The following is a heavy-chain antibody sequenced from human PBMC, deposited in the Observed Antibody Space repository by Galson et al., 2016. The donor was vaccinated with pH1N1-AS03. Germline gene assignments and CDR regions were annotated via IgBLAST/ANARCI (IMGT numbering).Heavy chain of an antibody. V-gene: IGHV3-23*01. CDR1: GFTFSIYA. J-gene: IGHJ4*02. D-gene: IGHD4-23*01. Sequence: LRLSCAASGFTFSIYAMSWVRQAQGMGLEWVSSISASGGDTYYADSVKGRFTISRDNSRNTVALQMNSLRDDDTAVYYCVRRSPWATVGTYYFDYWGQGTLVTVSS. CDR2: ISASGGDT. CDR3: VRRSPWATVGTYYFDY.